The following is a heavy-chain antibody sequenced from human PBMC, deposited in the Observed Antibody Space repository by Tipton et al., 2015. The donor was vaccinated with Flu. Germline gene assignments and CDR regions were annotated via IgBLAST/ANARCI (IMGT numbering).Heavy chain of an antibody. CDR3: ASIPTTTTLSGDPFDV. CDR1: GYTFTSYG. D-gene: IGHD1-26*01. J-gene: IGHJ3*01. CDR2: ISSYNGDT. Sequence: QLVQSGGEVKKPGASVKVSCKTSGYTFTSYGINWVRQAPGQGLEWMGWISSYNGDTRYAQKVQGRLTMTTDSSTRTAYMELRSLGSDDTAVYYCASIPTTTTLSGDPFDVWGQGTMVTVSP. V-gene: IGHV1-18*01.